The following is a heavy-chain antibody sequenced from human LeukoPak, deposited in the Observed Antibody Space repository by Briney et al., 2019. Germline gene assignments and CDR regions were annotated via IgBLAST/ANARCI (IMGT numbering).Heavy chain of an antibody. CDR2: IYYSGST. V-gene: IGHV4-59*01. J-gene: IGHJ6*03. CDR3: ARGAGRDYYYYYMDV. D-gene: IGHD1-26*01. Sequence: PSETLSLTCAVSGGSFSDFYWNWIRQPPGKGLEWIGYIYYSGSTNYNPSLKSRVTISVDTSKNQFSLKLSSVTAADTAVYYCARGAGRDYYYYYMDVWGKGTTVTISS. CDR1: GGSFSDFY.